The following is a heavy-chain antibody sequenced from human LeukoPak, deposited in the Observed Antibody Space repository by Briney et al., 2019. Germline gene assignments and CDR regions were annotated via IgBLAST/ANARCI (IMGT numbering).Heavy chain of an antibody. CDR3: ARDRVGWELQVNAFDI. V-gene: IGHV3-20*04. J-gene: IGHJ3*02. D-gene: IGHD1-26*01. Sequence: GGSLRLSCAASGFNFDDYGMNWVRQAPGKGPEWVSRINWNGGSTGYADSVKGRFTISRDNVKNSLYLQMNSLRAEDTALYYCARDRVGWELQVNAFDIWGQGTMLTVSS. CDR2: INWNGGST. CDR1: GFNFDDYG.